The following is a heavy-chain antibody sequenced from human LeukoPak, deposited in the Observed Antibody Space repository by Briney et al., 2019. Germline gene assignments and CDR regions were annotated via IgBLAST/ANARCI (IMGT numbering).Heavy chain of an antibody. J-gene: IGHJ6*03. CDR2: IYYSGST. V-gene: IGHV4-59*01. Sequence: PSETLSLTCTVSGGSINSYYWSWIRQPPGKGLEWNGYIYYSGSTNYNPSLKSRVTISVDTSKNQFSLKLSSVTAADTAVYYCAGYSSGWAAGYYYYMDVWGKGTTVTVSS. CDR3: AGYSSGWAAGYYYYMDV. CDR1: GGSINSYY. D-gene: IGHD6-19*01.